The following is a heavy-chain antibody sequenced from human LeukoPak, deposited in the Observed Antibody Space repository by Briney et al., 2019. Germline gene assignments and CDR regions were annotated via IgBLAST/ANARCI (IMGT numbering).Heavy chain of an antibody. CDR2: IWYDGGNK. V-gene: IGHV3-33*01. CDR3: ARGLPFPIADDYYFDY. Sequence: PGGSLRLSCAASGFTFSSYGMHWVRQAPGKGLEWVAVIWYDGGNKYYADSVKGRFTISRDNSKNTLYLQMNSLRAEDTAVYYCARGLPFPIADDYYFDYWGQGTLVTVSS. D-gene: IGHD2-21*02. CDR1: GFTFSSYG. J-gene: IGHJ4*02.